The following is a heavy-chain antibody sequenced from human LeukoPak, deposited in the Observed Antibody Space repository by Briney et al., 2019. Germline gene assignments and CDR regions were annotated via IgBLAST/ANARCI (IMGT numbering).Heavy chain of an antibody. V-gene: IGHV5-51*01. CDR2: IYPGDSDT. Sequence: GESLKISCKVSGYSFTSYCIGWVRQMPGKGLEWMGIIYPGDSDTRYSPSFQGQVTISADKSISTAYLQWSSLKASDTAMYYCARHWFEDTAMVRPYYYYYMDVWGKGTTVTVSS. J-gene: IGHJ6*03. CDR3: ARHWFEDTAMVRPYYYYYMDV. D-gene: IGHD5-18*01. CDR1: GYSFTSYC.